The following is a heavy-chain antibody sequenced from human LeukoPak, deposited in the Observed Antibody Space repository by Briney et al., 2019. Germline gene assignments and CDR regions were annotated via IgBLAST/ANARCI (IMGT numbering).Heavy chain of an antibody. V-gene: IGHV4-59*01. D-gene: IGHD2-21*02. CDR2: IYYSGST. CDR3: ARGGRRVTATSPAFDI. CDR1: GGSISSYY. Sequence: SETLSLTCTVSGGSISSYYWSWIRQPPGKGLEWIGYIYYSGSTNYNPSLKSRVTISVDTSKNQFSLKLSSVTAADTAVYYCARGGRRVTATSPAFDIWGQGTMVTVSS. J-gene: IGHJ3*02.